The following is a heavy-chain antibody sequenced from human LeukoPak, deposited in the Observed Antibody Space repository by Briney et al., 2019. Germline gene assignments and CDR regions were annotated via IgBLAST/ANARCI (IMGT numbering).Heavy chain of an antibody. CDR2: ISSSSSTI. CDR3: ARDANYYDSSGLDAFDI. CDR1: GFTFSSYS. D-gene: IGHD3-22*01. J-gene: IGHJ3*02. V-gene: IGHV3-48*01. Sequence: GGPLRLSCAASGFTFSSYSMNWVRQAPGKGLEWVSYISSSSSTIYYADSVKGRFTISRDNAKNSLYLQMNSLRAEDTAVYYCARDANYYDSSGLDAFDIWGQGTMVTVSS.